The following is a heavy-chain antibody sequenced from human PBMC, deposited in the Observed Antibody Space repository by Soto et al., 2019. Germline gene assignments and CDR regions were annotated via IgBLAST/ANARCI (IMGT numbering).Heavy chain of an antibody. CDR1: GDSFANYW. CDR3: ARHRAYYRGSGSFNY. CDR2: IYPGYSET. Sequence: EVQLVQSGAEVKKPGESLKISCKGSGDSFANYWIAWVRQMPGKGLEWMGVIYPGYSETRYSPSAQGQVTISADKSISTAYLQWSSLKASDTAMYYCARHRAYYRGSGSFNYWGQGTLVTVSS. V-gene: IGHV5-51*01. D-gene: IGHD3-10*01. J-gene: IGHJ4*02.